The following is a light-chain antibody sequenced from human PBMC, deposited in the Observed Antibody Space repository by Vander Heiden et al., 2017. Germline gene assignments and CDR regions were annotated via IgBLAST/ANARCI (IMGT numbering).Light chain of an antibody. CDR2: GTS. Sequence: EIVLTQSPGTLSLSPGERATLSCRASQSVSSSYLAWYQQRPGQAPRLFMYGTSKRANGIPDRFSGSGSGSDFTLTISRREPEDFAVYYWQQDGSSQTFGQGTKVEIK. V-gene: IGKV3-20*01. J-gene: IGKJ1*01. CDR3: QQDGSSQT. CDR1: QSVSSSY.